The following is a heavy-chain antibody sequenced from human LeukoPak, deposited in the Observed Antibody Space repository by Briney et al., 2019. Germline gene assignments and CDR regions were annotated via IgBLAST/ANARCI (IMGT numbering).Heavy chain of an antibody. J-gene: IGHJ4*02. CDR3: ARRFMVRGVRYFDY. Sequence: PSETLFLTCSVSGGSISSYYWSWIRQPPGKGLEWIGYIYYSGSTNYNPSLKSRVTISVDTSKNQFSLKLSSVTAADTAVYYCARRFMVRGVRYFDYWGQGTLVTVSS. D-gene: IGHD3-10*01. V-gene: IGHV4-59*01. CDR2: IYYSGST. CDR1: GGSISSYY.